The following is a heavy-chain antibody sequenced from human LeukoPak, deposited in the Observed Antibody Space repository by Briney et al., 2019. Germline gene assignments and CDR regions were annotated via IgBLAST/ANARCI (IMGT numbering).Heavy chain of an antibody. CDR1: GFTFSSYA. CDR3: AKYDRRGGYYFDY. CDR2: ISGSGGST. J-gene: IGHJ4*02. D-gene: IGHD3-16*01. V-gene: IGHV3-23*01. Sequence: GGSLRLSCAASGFTFSSYAMGWVRQAPGKGLEWVSAISGSGGSTYYADSVKGRFTISRDNSKNTLYLQMNSLRAEDTAVYYRAKYDRRGGYYFDYWGQGTLVTVSS.